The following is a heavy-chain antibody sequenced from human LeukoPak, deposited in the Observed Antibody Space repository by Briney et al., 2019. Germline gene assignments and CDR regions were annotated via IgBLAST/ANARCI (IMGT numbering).Heavy chain of an antibody. J-gene: IGHJ4*02. D-gene: IGHD3-16*02. CDR3: ARRIMITFGGVIVGYYFDY. Sequence: SETLSLTCTVSGGSISSSSYYWGRIRQPPGRGLEWIGRIYYSGSTYYNPSLKSRVTISVDTSKNQFSLKLSSVTAADTAVYYCARRIMITFGGVIVGYYFDYWGQGTLVTVSS. CDR1: GGSISSSSYY. CDR2: IYYSGST. V-gene: IGHV4-39*01.